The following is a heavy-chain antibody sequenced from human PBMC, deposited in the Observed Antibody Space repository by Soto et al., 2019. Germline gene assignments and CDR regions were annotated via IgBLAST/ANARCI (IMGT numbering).Heavy chain of an antibody. J-gene: IGHJ6*02. CDR3: AKNYHDSSGYYGGEYYYYGMDV. D-gene: IGHD3-22*01. CDR2: ISGSGGST. CDR1: GFTFSSYA. Sequence: PGGSLRLSCAASGFTFSSYAMSWVRQAPGKGLEWVSAISGSGGSTYYADSVKGRFTISRDNSKNTLYLQMNSLRAEDTAVYYCAKNYHDSSGYYGGEYYYYGMDVWGQGTTVTVSS. V-gene: IGHV3-23*01.